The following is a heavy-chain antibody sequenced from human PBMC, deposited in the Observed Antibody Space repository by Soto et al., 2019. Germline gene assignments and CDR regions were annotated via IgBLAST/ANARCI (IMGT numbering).Heavy chain of an antibody. CDR1: GYTFTGYY. CDR3: ARDSGVVAAKYFQH. Sequence: ASVKVSCKASGYTFTGYYMHWVRQAPGQGLEWMGWINPNSGGTNYAQKFQGWVTMTRDTSISTAYMELSRLRSDDTAVYYCARDSGVVAAKYFQHWGQGTLVTVSS. D-gene: IGHD2-15*01. CDR2: INPNSGGT. V-gene: IGHV1-2*04. J-gene: IGHJ1*01.